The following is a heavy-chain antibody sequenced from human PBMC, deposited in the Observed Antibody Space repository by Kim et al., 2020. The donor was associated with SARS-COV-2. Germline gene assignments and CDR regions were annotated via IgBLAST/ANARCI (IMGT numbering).Heavy chain of an antibody. D-gene: IGHD3-22*01. CDR3: ARVLYYYDNSGYYRGYFDL. J-gene: IGHJ2*01. Sequence: SETLSLTCTVSGGSISSSSYYWGWIRQPPGKGLEWIGSIYYSGSTYYNPSLKSRVTISVDTSKNQFSLKLSSVTAADTAVYYCARVLYYYDNSGYYRGYFDLWGRGTLVTVSS. CDR1: GGSISSSSYY. V-gene: IGHV4-39*07. CDR2: IYYSGST.